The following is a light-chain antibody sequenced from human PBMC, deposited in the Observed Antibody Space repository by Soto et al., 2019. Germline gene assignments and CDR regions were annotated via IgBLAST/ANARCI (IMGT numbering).Light chain of an antibody. J-gene: IGLJ1*01. Sequence: QSVLTQPASVSGCPGQSITISCTGTSSDVGGYNYVSWYQQHPGKAPKLMIYEVSDRPSGVSNRFSGSKSGDTASLTISGLQAEDEAYYYCSSYTSSSTLYVFGTGTKVTVL. CDR1: SSDVGGYNY. CDR3: SSYTSSSTLYV. CDR2: EVS. V-gene: IGLV2-14*01.